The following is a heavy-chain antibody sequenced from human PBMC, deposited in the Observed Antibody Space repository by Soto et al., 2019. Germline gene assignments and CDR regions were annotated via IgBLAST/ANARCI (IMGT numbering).Heavy chain of an antibody. J-gene: IGHJ3*02. Sequence: QITLKESGPTLVLPTQTLTLTCSFSGFSLITTGAGVGWIRQPPGKAPEWLALIYWDGEKRYSPALKSRLTITKDSSKNQVVLTMTNMDPVDTATYYCARRQSIMIRGANAFDIWGQGTFLSVSS. CDR1: GFSLITTGAG. CDR3: ARRQSIMIRGANAFDI. D-gene: IGHD3-10*01. V-gene: IGHV2-5*02. CDR2: IYWDGEK.